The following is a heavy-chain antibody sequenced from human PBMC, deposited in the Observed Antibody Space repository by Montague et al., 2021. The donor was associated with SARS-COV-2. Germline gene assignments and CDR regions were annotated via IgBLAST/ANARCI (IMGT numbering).Heavy chain of an antibody. CDR3: ARAHSGSWAHLDN. Sequence: ILSLTCTVSGGSISSGSYYWSWIRQPAGKGLEWIGRIYTSGTTDYXXXLKSRVTISVDTSKNQFSLKLTSVTAADTAVYYCARAHSGSWAHLDNWGQGSLVTVSS. J-gene: IGHJ4*02. CDR2: IYTSGTT. D-gene: IGHD5-12*01. CDR1: GGSISSGSYY. V-gene: IGHV4-61*02.